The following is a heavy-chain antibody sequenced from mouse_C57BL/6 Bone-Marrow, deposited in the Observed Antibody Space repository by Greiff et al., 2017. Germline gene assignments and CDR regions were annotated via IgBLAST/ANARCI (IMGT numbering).Heavy chain of an antibody. J-gene: IGHJ2*01. V-gene: IGHV14-4*01. CDR1: GFNIKDDY. CDR3: TLPYYFDY. CDR2: IDPENGDT. Sequence: VQLKQSGAELVRPGASVKLSCTASGFNIKDDYMHWVKQRPEQGLEWIGWIDPENGDTEYASKFQGKATITAATSSNTAYLQLSSLTSEDTAVYYCTLPYYFDYWGQGTTLTVSS. D-gene: IGHD5-5*01.